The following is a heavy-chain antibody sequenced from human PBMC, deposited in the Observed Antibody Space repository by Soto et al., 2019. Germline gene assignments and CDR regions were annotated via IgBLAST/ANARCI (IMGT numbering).Heavy chain of an antibody. CDR3: ARKYYYDSSGYRDALDI. Sequence: GESLKISCKGSGYGFTTYWIGWVRQMPGKGLEWMGIIYPGDSDTRYSPSFQGQVTISADRSITTAYLQWSSLKASDTAMYYCARKYYYDSSGYRDALDIWGQGTMVTVSS. J-gene: IGHJ3*02. D-gene: IGHD3-22*01. V-gene: IGHV5-51*01. CDR2: IYPGDSDT. CDR1: GYGFTTYW.